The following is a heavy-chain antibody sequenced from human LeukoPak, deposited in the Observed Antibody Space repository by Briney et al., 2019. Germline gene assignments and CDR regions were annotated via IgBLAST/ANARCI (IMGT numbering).Heavy chain of an antibody. V-gene: IGHV3-30-3*01. CDR3: AREGWSSYLDY. D-gene: IGHD6-19*01. J-gene: IGHJ4*02. CDR2: ISYDGSNK. Sequence: GGSLRLSCAASGFTFSSYAMHWVRQAPGKGLEWVAVISYDGSNKYYADSVKGRFTISRDNSKNTLYLQVNSLRAEDTAVYYCAREGWSSYLDYWGQGTLDAVSS. CDR1: GFTFSSYA.